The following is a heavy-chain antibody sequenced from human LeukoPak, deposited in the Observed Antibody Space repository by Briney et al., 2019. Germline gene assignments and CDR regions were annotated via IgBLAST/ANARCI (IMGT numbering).Heavy chain of an antibody. J-gene: IGHJ4*02. CDR2: IRSKAYGGTT. V-gene: IGHV3-49*04. CDR1: GFIFGDYA. D-gene: IGHD2/OR15-2a*01. CDR3: TRDSPHVSEGY. Sequence: GGSLRLSCTTSGFIFGDYAMSWVRQAPGKGLQWVGFIRSKAYGGTTEYAASVEGRSTVSRDDSKNIAYLQMNSLTTEDTAVYYCTRDSPHVSEGYWGQGTLVTVSS.